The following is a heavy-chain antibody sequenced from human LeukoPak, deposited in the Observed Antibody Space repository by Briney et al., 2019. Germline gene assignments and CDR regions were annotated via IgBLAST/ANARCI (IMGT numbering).Heavy chain of an antibody. Sequence: PSETLSLTCTVSGGSISSYYWCWIRQPAGKGLEWIGRIYTSGSTNYNPSLKSRVTMSVDTSKNQFSLKLSSVTAADTAVYYCARDSLTIFGVVPIDYWGQGTLVTVSS. V-gene: IGHV4-4*07. CDR3: ARDSLTIFGVVPIDY. J-gene: IGHJ4*02. CDR2: IYTSGST. CDR1: GGSISSYY. D-gene: IGHD3-3*01.